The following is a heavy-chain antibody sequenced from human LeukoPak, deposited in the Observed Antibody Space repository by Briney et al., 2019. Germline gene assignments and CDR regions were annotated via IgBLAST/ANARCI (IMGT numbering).Heavy chain of an antibody. D-gene: IGHD2-21*02. CDR2: ISGSGGST. Sequence: GGSLRLSCAASGFTFSSYAMSWVRQAPGKGLEWVSAISGSGGSTYYADSVKGRFTISRDNSKNTLYLQMNSLRAEDTAVYYCATVVVVVTAIGDAFDIWGQGTMVTVSS. V-gene: IGHV3-23*01. CDR3: ATVVVVVTAIGDAFDI. CDR1: GFTFSSYA. J-gene: IGHJ3*02.